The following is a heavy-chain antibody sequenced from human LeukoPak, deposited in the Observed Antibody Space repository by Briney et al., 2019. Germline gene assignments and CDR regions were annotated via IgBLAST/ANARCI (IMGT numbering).Heavy chain of an antibody. Sequence: ASVKVSCKASGYTFTGYYMHWVRQAPGQGLEWMGWINPNSGGTNYAQKFQGRVTMTRDTSISTAYMELSRLRSDDTAVYYCARDLRPYSGYDNLAFDIWGQGTMVTVSS. CDR2: INPNSGGT. V-gene: IGHV1-2*02. CDR1: GYTFTGYY. CDR3: ARDLRPYSGYDNLAFDI. D-gene: IGHD5-12*01. J-gene: IGHJ3*02.